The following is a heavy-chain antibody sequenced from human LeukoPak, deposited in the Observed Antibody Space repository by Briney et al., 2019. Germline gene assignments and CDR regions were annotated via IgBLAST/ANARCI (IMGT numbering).Heavy chain of an antibody. D-gene: IGHD3-3*01. J-gene: IGHJ6*03. V-gene: IGHV3-30-3*01. Sequence: GGSLRLSCAASGFTLSSYAMHWVRQAPGKGLEWVAVISHDGSNKYYADSVKGRFTISRDNSKNTLYLQMNSLRAEDTAVYYCAQGDFWSGYPPAVSQNYYMDVWGKGATVTVSS. CDR1: GFTLSSYA. CDR2: ISHDGSNK. CDR3: AQGDFWSGYPPAVSQNYYMDV.